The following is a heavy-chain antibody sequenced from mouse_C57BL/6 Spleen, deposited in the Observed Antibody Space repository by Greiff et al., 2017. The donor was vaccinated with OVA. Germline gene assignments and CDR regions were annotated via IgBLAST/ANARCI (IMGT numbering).Heavy chain of an antibody. CDR3: ARPWLRGAMDY. CDR2: IDPSDSYT. V-gene: IGHV1-50*01. CDR1: GYTFTSYW. J-gene: IGHJ4*01. Sequence: QVHVKQPGAELVKPGASVKLSCKASGYTFTSYWMQWVKQRPGQGLEWIGEIDPSDSYTNYNQKFKGKATLTVDTSSSTAYMQLSSLTSEDSAVYYCARPWLRGAMDYWGQGTSVTVSS. D-gene: IGHD1-1*01.